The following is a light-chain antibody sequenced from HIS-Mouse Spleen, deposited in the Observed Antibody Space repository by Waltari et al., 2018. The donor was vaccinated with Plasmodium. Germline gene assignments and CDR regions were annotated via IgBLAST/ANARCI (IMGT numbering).Light chain of an antibody. V-gene: IGLV3-16*01. CDR3: LSADSSGTYVV. Sequence: SYVLTQPPSVSVSLGQMDRITCSGAALPKKYAYWYQQNPGQFPVLVIYKDSERPSGIPERFSGSSSGTIVTLTISGVQAEDEADYYCLSADSSGTYVVFGGGTKLTVL. CDR1: ALPKKY. CDR2: KDS. J-gene: IGLJ2*01.